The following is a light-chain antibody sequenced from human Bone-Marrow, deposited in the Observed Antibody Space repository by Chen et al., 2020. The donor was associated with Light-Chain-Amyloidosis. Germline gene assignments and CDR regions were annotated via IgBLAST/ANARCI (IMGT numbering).Light chain of an antibody. CDR1: SSDVGGDNH. Sequence: QSALTQPASVAGSPGQSITISCTGTSSDVGGDNHVSWYQQHPDKAPKLMIYEVTNRPSWVPDRFSGSKSDNTASLTISGLQTEDEADYFCSSYTMTNTLVFGSGTRVTV. J-gene: IGLJ1*01. V-gene: IGLV2-14*01. CDR3: SSYTMTNTLV. CDR2: EVT.